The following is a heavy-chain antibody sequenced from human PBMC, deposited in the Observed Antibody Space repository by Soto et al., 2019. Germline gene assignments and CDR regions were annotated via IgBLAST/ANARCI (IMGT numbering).Heavy chain of an antibody. V-gene: IGHV1-18*01. CDR2: ISAYNGNT. CDR1: GYTFTSYV. D-gene: IGHD4-4*01. J-gene: IGHJ4*02. CDR3: ARYDYNGYYFDY. Sequence: GASVKVSCKASGYTFTSYVISWVRQAPGQGLEWMGWISAYNGNTYYAQNLQGRVTMTRDTSTTTVYMELSSLKSEDPAVYYCARYDYNGYYFDYWGQGTLVTVSS.